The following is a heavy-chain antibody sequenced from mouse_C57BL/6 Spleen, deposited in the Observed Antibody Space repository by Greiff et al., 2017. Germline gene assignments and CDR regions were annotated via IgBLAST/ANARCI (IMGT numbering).Heavy chain of an antibody. CDR3: ARGDYYGSSWGFAY. Sequence: DVQLQESGPGLVKPSQSLSLTCSVTGYSITSGYYWNWIRQFPGNKLEWMGYISYDGSNNYNPSLKNRISITRDTSKNQFFLKLNSVTTEDTATYYGARGDYYGSSWGFAYWGQGTLVTVSA. J-gene: IGHJ3*01. V-gene: IGHV3-6*01. D-gene: IGHD1-1*01. CDR2: ISYDGSN. CDR1: GYSITSGYY.